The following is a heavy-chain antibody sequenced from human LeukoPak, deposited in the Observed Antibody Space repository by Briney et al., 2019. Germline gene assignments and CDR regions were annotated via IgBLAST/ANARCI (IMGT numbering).Heavy chain of an antibody. CDR1: GYSFTSYW. D-gene: IGHD4-17*01. J-gene: IGHJ5*02. Sequence: GESLKISCKASGYSFTSYWIGWVRQMPGKGLEWMGIIYPGDSDTRYSPSFQGQVTISADKSISTAYLQWSSLKASDTAMYYCASRGWSGMTTVTTGWFDPWGQGTLVTVSS. V-gene: IGHV5-51*01. CDR3: ASRGWSGMTTVTTGWFDP. CDR2: IYPGDSDT.